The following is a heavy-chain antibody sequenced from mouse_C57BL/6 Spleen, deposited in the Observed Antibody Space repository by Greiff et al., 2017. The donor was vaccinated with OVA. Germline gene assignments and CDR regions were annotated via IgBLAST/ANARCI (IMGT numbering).Heavy chain of an antibody. V-gene: IGHV7-3*01. CDR1: GFTFTDYY. J-gene: IGHJ2*01. CDR2: IRNKANGYTT. CDR3: ARYGGALDY. Sequence: DVMLVESGGGLVQPGGSLSLSCAASGFTFTDYYMSWVRQPPGKALEWLGFIRNKANGYTTEYSASVKGRFTISRDNSQSILYLQMNALRAEDSATYYCARYGGALDYWGRGTTLTVSS.